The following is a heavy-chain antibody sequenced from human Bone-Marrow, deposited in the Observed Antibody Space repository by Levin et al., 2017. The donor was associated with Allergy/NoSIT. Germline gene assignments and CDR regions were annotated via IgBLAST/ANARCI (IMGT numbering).Heavy chain of an antibody. J-gene: IGHJ4*02. CDR3: ARGRTYMSRGYGDY. V-gene: IGHV3-13*01. Sequence: GGSLRLSCVASGFTFSDHDIHWVRQAPGKGLEWVSGAGTMGDTYYADSVRGRFTISRENDNNSVYLQMNRLRDDDTAVYYCARGRTYMSRGYGDYWGPGILVVVSS. CDR1: GFTFSDHD. D-gene: IGHD3-16*01. CDR2: AGTMGDT.